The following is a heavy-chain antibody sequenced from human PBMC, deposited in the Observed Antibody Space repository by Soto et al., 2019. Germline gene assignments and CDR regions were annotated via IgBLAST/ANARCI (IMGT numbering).Heavy chain of an antibody. Sequence: SETLSLTCTVSGGSISSYYWSWIRQPPGKGLEWIGYIYYSGSTNYNPSLKSRVTISVDTSKNQFSLKLSSVTAADTAVYYCARGPTHCSSTSCQTQNFDYWGQGTLVTVSS. V-gene: IGHV4-59*01. D-gene: IGHD2-2*01. CDR2: IYYSGST. CDR1: GGSISSYY. J-gene: IGHJ4*02. CDR3: ARGPTHCSSTSCQTQNFDY.